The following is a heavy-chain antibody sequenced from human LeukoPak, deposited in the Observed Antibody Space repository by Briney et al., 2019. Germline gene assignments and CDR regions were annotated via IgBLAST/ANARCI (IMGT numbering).Heavy chain of an antibody. CDR2: MNPNSGGT. CDR1: GYTFTSYD. V-gene: IGHV1-2*02. CDR3: ARWGYSGYDFGSTAFDY. J-gene: IGHJ4*02. Sequence: GASVKVSCKASGYTFTSYDINWVRQATGQGLEWMGWMNPNSGGTNYAQKFQGRVTMTRDTSISTAYMELSRLRSDDTAVYYCARWGYSGYDFGSTAFDYWGQGTLVTVSS. D-gene: IGHD5-12*01.